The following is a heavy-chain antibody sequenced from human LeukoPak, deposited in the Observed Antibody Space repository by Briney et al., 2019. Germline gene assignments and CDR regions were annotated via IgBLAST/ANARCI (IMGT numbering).Heavy chain of an antibody. J-gene: IGHJ4*02. CDR3: ARDQEGFDY. V-gene: IGHV1-46*01. Sequence: ASVKVSCKASGYTFTSNYIHWVRQAPGQGLGWMGMIYPRDGSTSYAQKFQGRVTVTRDTSTSTVHMELSGLRSEDTAVYYCARDQEGFDYWGQGTLVTVSS. CDR2: IYPRDGST. CDR1: GYTFTSNY.